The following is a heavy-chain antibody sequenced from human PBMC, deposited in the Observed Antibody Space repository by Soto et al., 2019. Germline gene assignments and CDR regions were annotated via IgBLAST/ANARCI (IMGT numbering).Heavy chain of an antibody. D-gene: IGHD4-4*01. CDR1: GGSISSYY. V-gene: IGHV4-59*01. Sequence: SETLSLTCTVSGGSISSYYWSWIRQPPGKGLEWIGYIYYSGSTNYNPSLKSRVTISVDTSKNQFSLKLSSVTAADTAVYYCARVTVTTPYFDYWGQGTLVTVSS. CDR2: IYYSGST. J-gene: IGHJ4*02. CDR3: ARVTVTTPYFDY.